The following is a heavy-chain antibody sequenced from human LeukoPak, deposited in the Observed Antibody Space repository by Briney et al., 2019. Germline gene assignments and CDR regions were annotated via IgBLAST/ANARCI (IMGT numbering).Heavy chain of an antibody. V-gene: IGHV3-33*06. Sequence: GGSLRLSCAASGFTFSSYGMHWVRQAPGKGLEWVAVIWYDGSNKYYADSVKGRFTISRDNSKNTLYLQMNSLRAEDTAVYYCAKRYNSEYLAPVQNWGQGTLVTVSS. CDR1: GFTFSSYG. D-gene: IGHD1-1*01. J-gene: IGHJ4*02. CDR2: IWYDGSNK. CDR3: AKRYNSEYLAPVQN.